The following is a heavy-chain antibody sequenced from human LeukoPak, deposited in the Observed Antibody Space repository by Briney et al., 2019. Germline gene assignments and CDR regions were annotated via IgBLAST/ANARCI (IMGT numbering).Heavy chain of an antibody. J-gene: IGHJ4*02. CDR3: ASNGIAVAGGGY. D-gene: IGHD6-19*01. CDR2: INHSGST. CDR1: GGSFSGYY. V-gene: IGHV4-34*01. Sequence: PSETLSLTCAVYGGSFSGYYWSWIRQPPGKGLEWIGEINHSGSTNYNPPLKSRVTILVDTSKNQFSLKLSSVTAADTAVYYCASNGIAVAGGGYWGQGTLVTVSS.